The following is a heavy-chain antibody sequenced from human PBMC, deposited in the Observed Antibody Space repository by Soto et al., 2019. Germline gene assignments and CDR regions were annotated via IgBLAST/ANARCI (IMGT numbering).Heavy chain of an antibody. CDR1: GGSISSGGYY. CDR3: ARLRPDAFDI. Sequence: SETLSLTCTVSGGSISSGGYYWSWIRQHPGKGLEWIGYIYYSGSTNYNPSLKSRVTISVDTSKNQFSLKLSSVTAADTAVYYCARLRPDAFDIWGQGTMVTVSS. CDR2: IYYSGST. J-gene: IGHJ3*02. D-gene: IGHD3-16*01. V-gene: IGHV4-31*03.